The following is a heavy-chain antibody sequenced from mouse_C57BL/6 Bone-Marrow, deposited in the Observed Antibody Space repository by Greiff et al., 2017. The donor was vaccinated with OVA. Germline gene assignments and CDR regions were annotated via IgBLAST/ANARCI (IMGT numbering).Heavy chain of an antibody. J-gene: IGHJ3*01. CDR1: GYTFTSHW. D-gene: IGHD2-13*01. V-gene: IGHV1-56*01. Sequence: VKLQESGPELVRPGASVKISCKAPGYTFTSHWMQWVRQRPGQGLEWIGEIFPGSGSTYYTEKFKGQATLTVDTSSNTAHMQLSSLTSEASAVYFCARGDYRFAYWGQGTLVTVSA. CDR3: ARGDYRFAY. CDR2: IFPGSGST.